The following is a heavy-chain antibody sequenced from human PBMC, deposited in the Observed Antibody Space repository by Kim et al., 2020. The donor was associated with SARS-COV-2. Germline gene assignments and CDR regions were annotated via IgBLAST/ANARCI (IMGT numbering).Heavy chain of an antibody. J-gene: IGHJ6*02. CDR1: GFTFSSYG. D-gene: IGHD5-12*01. Sequence: GGSLRLSCAASGFTFSSYGMHWVRQAPGKGLEWVAVIWYDGSNKYYADSVKGRFTISRDNSKNTLYLQMNSLRAEDTAVYYCAKRGRWLHDNNYYYYGMDVWGQGTTVTVSS. V-gene: IGHV3-33*06. CDR3: AKRGRWLHDNNYYYYGMDV. CDR2: IWYDGSNK.